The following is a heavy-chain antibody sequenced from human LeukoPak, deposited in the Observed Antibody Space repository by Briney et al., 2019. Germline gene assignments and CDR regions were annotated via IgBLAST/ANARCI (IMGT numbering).Heavy chain of an antibody. D-gene: IGHD1-26*01. V-gene: IGHV3-48*01. CDR2: ISSSSSTI. J-gene: IGHJ4*02. CDR1: GFTFSSYS. Sequence: GGSLRLSCAASGFTFSSYSMNWVRQAPGKGLEWVSYISSSSSTIYYADSVKGRFTISRDNAKNSLYLQMNSLRAEDTAVYYCARVRELPPNDYWGQGTLVTVSS. CDR3: ARVRELPPNDY.